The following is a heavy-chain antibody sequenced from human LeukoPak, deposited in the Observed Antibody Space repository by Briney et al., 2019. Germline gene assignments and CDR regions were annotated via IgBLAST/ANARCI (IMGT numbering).Heavy chain of an antibody. J-gene: IGHJ4*02. CDR3: ARHVDY. Sequence: GGSLRLSCAASGFTFSSYAMHWVRQAPGKGLEWVAVISYDGSNKYYADSVKGRFTISRDNSKNTLYLQMNSLRAEDTAVYYCARHVDYRGQGALVTVSS. V-gene: IGHV3-30*04. CDR1: GFTFSSYA. CDR2: ISYDGSNK.